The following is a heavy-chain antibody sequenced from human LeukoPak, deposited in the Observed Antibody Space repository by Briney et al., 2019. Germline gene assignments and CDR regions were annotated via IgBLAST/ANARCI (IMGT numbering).Heavy chain of an antibody. CDR1: GLIFRSYS. CDR3: AIIYLIVEATTFDY. Sequence: GGSLRLSCAASGLIFRSYSMNWVRQAPGKGLEWVSSISSSNSYIYYADSVKGRFTISRDNAKSSLYLQMNSLRAEDTAVYYCAIIYLIVEATTFDYWGQGTLVTVSS. J-gene: IGHJ4*02. CDR2: ISSSNSYI. D-gene: IGHD1-26*01. V-gene: IGHV3-21*01.